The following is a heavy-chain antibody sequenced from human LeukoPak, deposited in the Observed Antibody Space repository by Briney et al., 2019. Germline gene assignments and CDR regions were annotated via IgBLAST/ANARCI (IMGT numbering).Heavy chain of an antibody. Sequence: ASVEVSCKASGYTFGSYDFSWVRQAPGQGLEWVGWISRYNDKTNYAQHLQGRVTMTTDTSTSTTYVELRSLRSDDTAIYYCARGGSSTGFDYWGQGTLVTVSS. CDR1: GYTFGSYD. CDR3: ARGGSSTGFDY. D-gene: IGHD1-26*01. J-gene: IGHJ4*02. V-gene: IGHV1-18*01. CDR2: ISRYNDKT.